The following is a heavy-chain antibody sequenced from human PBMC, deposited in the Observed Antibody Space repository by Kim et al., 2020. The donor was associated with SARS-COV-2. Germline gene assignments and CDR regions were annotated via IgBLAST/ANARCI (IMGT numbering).Heavy chain of an antibody. CDR1: GFHFSDYA. V-gene: IGHV3-23*01. J-gene: IGHJ5*02. D-gene: IGHD6-19*01. CDR2: IIGTGTGA. CDR3: AKGKGQGLVDWFDP. Sequence: GGSLRLSCAASGFHFSDYAMMWVRQAPGKGLEWVASIIGTGTGAFHADSVQGRFSVSRDNSKNTLFLQLDNLRVGDTATYYRAKGKGQGLVDWFDPWGPG.